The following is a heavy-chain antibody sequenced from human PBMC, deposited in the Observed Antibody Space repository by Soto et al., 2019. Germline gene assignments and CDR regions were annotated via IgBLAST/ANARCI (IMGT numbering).Heavy chain of an antibody. CDR2: ITDNGGST. Sequence: GGSLRLSCAASGFTFSRDGMSWVRQAPGKGLEWVSLITDNGGSTYYADSVKGRFTISRDNTKNTLFLQMNSLRAEDTVVYYCAKERATTPAFDYWGQGALVTVSS. CDR1: GFTFSRDG. V-gene: IGHV3-23*01. J-gene: IGHJ4*02. CDR3: AKERATTPAFDY. D-gene: IGHD4-17*01.